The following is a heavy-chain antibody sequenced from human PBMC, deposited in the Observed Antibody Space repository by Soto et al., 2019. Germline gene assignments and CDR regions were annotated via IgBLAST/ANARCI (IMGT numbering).Heavy chain of an antibody. CDR1: GYTFTGYY. Sequence: AASVKVSCKASGYTFTGYYMHWVRQAPGQRLEWMGWINAGNGNTKYSQKFQGRVTITRDTSASTAYMELSSLRSEDTAVYYCARAPSWYNFDYWGQGTLVTVSS. J-gene: IGHJ4*02. CDR3: ARAPSWYNFDY. CDR2: INAGNGNT. D-gene: IGHD6-13*01. V-gene: IGHV1-3*01.